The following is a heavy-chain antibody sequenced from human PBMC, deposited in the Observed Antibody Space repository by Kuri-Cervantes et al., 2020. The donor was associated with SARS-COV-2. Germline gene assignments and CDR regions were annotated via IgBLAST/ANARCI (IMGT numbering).Heavy chain of an antibody. J-gene: IGHJ4*02. V-gene: IGHV3-7*01. D-gene: IGHD2-21*02. Sequence: GGSLRLSCAASGFTFSSYWMSWVRQAPGKGLEWVASINQDGSEKYYVDSVKGRFTISRDNAKNSLYLQMNSLRAEDTAVYYCARDGDSYIPVLDYWGQGTLVTVSS. CDR3: ARDGDSYIPVLDY. CDR1: GFTFSSYW. CDR2: INQDGSEK.